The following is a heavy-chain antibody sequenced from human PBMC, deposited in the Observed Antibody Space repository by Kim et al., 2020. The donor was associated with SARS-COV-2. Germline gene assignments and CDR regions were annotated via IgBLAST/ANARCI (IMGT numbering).Heavy chain of an antibody. D-gene: IGHD3-10*01. CDR3: ARDLSGYYGMDV. V-gene: IGHV3-33*01. Sequence: KYYADSVKGRFTITRNNSKNPLYLQRNSLRAEDTAVYYCARDLSGYYGMDVWGQGTTVTVSS. CDR2: K. J-gene: IGHJ6*02.